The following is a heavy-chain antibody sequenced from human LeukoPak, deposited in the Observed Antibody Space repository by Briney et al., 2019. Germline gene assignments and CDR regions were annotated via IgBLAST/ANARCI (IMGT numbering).Heavy chain of an antibody. Sequence: PGGSLRLSCAASGFTVSSNYMSWVRQAPGKGLEWVSVIYSGGSTYYADSVKGRFTISRHSSKNTLYLQMNSLRAEDTAVYYCARMRITMVRGAETRWFDPWGQGTLVTVSS. D-gene: IGHD3-10*01. CDR1: GFTVSSNY. CDR3: ARMRITMVRGAETRWFDP. CDR2: IYSGGST. J-gene: IGHJ5*02. V-gene: IGHV3-53*04.